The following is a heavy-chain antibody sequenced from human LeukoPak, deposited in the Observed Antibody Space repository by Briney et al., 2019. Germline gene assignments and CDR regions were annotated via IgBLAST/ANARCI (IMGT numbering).Heavy chain of an antibody. CDR2: IKSKTDGGTT. Sequence: GGSLRLSCAASGFTFSNAWVSWVRQAPGKGLEWVGRIKSKTDGGTTDYAAPVKGRFTISRDDLKNTLYLQMNSLKIEDTAVYYCTTVDYHFKRLFDYWGQGTLVTVSS. V-gene: IGHV3-15*01. CDR1: GFTFSNAW. J-gene: IGHJ4*02. D-gene: IGHD4/OR15-4a*01. CDR3: TTVDYHFKRLFDY.